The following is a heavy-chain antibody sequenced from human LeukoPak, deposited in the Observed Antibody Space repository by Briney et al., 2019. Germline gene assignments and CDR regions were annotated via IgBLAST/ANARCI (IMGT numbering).Heavy chain of an antibody. CDR2: INHSGST. CDR1: GGSISTYF. Sequence: SETLSLTCTVSGGSISTYFWSWIRQAPGKGLEWIGEINHSGSTNYNPSLKSRVTISVDTSKNQFSLRLTSVTAADTAVYYCARQTTVTYHFDHWGQGALVTVSS. CDR3: ARQTTVTYHFDH. J-gene: IGHJ4*02. D-gene: IGHD4-17*01. V-gene: IGHV4-34*01.